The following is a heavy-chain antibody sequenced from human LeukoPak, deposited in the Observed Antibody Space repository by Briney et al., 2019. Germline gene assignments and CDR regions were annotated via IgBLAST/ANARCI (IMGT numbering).Heavy chain of an antibody. CDR1: GGSISSYY. CDR2: IYYSGGT. Sequence: SETLSLTCTVSGGSISSYYWSWIRQPPGKGLEWIGYIYYSGGTDYNPSLKSRVSISVDTSKNQFSLNLSSVIAADTAVYYCARQGNGYNSEYYYYYGMDVWGQGTTVTVSS. D-gene: IGHD5-24*01. CDR3: ARQGNGYNSEYYYYYGMDV. J-gene: IGHJ6*02. V-gene: IGHV4-59*08.